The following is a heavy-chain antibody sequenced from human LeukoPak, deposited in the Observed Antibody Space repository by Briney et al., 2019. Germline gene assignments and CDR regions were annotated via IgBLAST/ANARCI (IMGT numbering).Heavy chain of an antibody. CDR1: GYTFTSYD. J-gene: IGHJ4*02. CDR2: MNPNSGNT. D-gene: IGHD6-13*01. CDR3: ATPRVAAAGNHADY. Sequence: ASVKVSCKASGYTFTSYDINWVRQATGQGLEWMGWMNPNSGNTGYAQKFQRRVTMTRNTSISTAYMELSSLRSEDTAVYYCATPRVAAAGNHADYWGQGTLVTVSS. V-gene: IGHV1-8*01.